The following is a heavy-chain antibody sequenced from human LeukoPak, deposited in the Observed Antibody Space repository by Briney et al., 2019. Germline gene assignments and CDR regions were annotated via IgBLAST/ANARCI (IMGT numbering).Heavy chain of an antibody. J-gene: IGHJ4*02. CDR2: TSGSGDRK. CDR3: AKDGVRPDFGDYYSADF. V-gene: IGHV3-23*01. D-gene: IGHD4-17*01. Sequence: GGSLRLSCAASGLTFSRYAMTWVRQAPGKGLEWVTSTSGSGDRKYYADSVKGRFTISRDNSKNTLYLQMNSLRAEDTAVYYCAKDGVRPDFGDYYSADFWGQGTLVTVSS. CDR1: GLTFSRYA.